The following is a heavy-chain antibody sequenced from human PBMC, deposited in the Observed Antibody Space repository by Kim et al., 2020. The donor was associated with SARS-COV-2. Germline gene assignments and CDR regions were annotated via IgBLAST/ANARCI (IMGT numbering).Heavy chain of an antibody. J-gene: IGHJ6*03. D-gene: IGHD5-18*01. CDR3: ARDPRIQLWSINYYYYYYRDV. Sequence: GGSLRLSCAASGFTFSSYGMHWVRQAPGKGLEWVAVIWYDGSNKYYADSVKGRFTISRDNSKNTLYLQMNSLRAEDTAVYYCARDPRIQLWSINYYYYYYRDVWGKGTTVTVSS. V-gene: IGHV3-33*01. CDR2: IWYDGSNK. CDR1: GFTFSSYG.